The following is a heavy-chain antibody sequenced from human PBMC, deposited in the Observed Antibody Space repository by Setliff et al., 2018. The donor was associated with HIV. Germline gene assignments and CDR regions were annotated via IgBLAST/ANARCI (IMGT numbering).Heavy chain of an antibody. Sequence: SETLSLTCAVYGGSFSGSYWSWVRQPQGKGLEWIGEINHSGRTNYNPSLKGRVIMSEDTSKNHFSLRLNSVTAADTAVYFCARGPYSRKFDPWGQGTLVTVSS. CDR1: GGSFSGSY. CDR2: INHSGRT. D-gene: IGHD1-26*01. CDR3: ARGPYSRKFDP. J-gene: IGHJ5*02. V-gene: IGHV4-34*01.